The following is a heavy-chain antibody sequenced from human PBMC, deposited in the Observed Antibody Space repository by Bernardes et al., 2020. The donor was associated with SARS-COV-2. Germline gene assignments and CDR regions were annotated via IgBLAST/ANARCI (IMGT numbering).Heavy chain of an antibody. D-gene: IGHD3-10*01. J-gene: IGHJ4*02. CDR3: GRDLSGMADY. V-gene: IGHV3-74*01. CDR1: GFTFSTYW. CDR2: INEHGNYR. Sequence: GGSLRLSCAASGFTFSTYWMHWVRQVPGKGLVWVARINEHGNYRDYADSVEGRFTISRDNAKNTLYLQMNSLRAEDTAVYYCGRDLSGMADYWGPGTLVTVSS.